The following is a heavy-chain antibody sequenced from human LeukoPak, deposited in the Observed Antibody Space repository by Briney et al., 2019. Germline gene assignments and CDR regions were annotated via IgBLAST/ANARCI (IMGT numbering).Heavy chain of an antibody. V-gene: IGHV3-11*01. CDR3: ARDVPIWGYYCYGMDV. D-gene: IGHD2-21*01. J-gene: IGHJ6*02. Sequence: PGGSLRLSCAASGFTFSDYYMSWIRQAPGKGLEWVSYISSSGSTIYYADSVKGRFTISRDNAKNSLYLQMNSLRAEDTAVYYCARDVPIWGYYCYGMDVWGQGTTVTVSS. CDR2: ISSSGSTI. CDR1: GFTFSDYY.